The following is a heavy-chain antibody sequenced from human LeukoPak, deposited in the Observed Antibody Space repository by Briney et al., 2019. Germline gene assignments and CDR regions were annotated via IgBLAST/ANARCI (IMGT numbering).Heavy chain of an antibody. J-gene: IGHJ1*01. V-gene: IGHV3-74*01. CDR1: GFTFSSYW. D-gene: IGHD3-22*01. Sequence: GGSLRLSCAASGFTFSSYWMHWVRHAPGKGLVWVSRIKSDGSTRYTDSLKGRFTISRDNAKNTVSLQMNTLRAEDTGVYYCARDPSESGGYYPEYFRHWGQGTLVTVSP. CDR3: ARDPSESGGYYPEYFRH. CDR2: IKSDGST.